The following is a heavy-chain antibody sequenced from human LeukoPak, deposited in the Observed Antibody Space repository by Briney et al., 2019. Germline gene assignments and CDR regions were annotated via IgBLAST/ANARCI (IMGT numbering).Heavy chain of an antibody. D-gene: IGHD5-18*01. CDR1: GYTFTTYG. CDR3: AREIREGLPYSDN. Sequence: GASVKVSCKASGYTFTTYGITWVRQAPGQGLEWMGWINPNIGATRYAQKFQGRVTMTSDTSINTAYMEVSRLRSDDTAVYFCAREIREGLPYSDNWGQGTLVTVSS. V-gene: IGHV1-2*02. CDR2: INPNIGAT. J-gene: IGHJ4*02.